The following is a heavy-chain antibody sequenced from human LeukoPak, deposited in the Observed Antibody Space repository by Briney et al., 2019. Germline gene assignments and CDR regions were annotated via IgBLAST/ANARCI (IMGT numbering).Heavy chain of an antibody. CDR2: INPDGSIR. J-gene: IGHJ4*02. Sequence: PGGSLRLSCAASGLTFSTYWMHWVRQAPGKGLAWVARINPDGSIRTYANSVQGRVTISRDTAKDTLFLQMNSLRAEDTVVYYCAREARVGGALQYWGQGTPVTVSS. V-gene: IGHV3-74*03. D-gene: IGHD1-26*01. CDR1: GLTFSTYW. CDR3: AREARVGGALQY.